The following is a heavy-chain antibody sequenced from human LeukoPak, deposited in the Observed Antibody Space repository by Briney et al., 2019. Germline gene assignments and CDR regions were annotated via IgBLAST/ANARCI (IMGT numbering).Heavy chain of an antibody. J-gene: IGHJ4*02. CDR2: IYYTGST. CDR1: GGSISSYY. CDR3: ARGSGYVYY. Sequence: MPSETLSLTCTVSGGSISSYYWSWIRQPPGKGLEWLGSIYYTGSTNYHPSLKSRVTISLDTSKNQFSLKLSSVTAADTAVYYCARGSGYVYYWGQGTLVTVSS. V-gene: IGHV4-59*01. D-gene: IGHD5-12*01.